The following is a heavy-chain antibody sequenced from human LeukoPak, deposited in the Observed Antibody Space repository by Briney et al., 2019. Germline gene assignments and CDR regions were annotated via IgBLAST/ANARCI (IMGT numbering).Heavy chain of an antibody. CDR1: GFTFSDYY. V-gene: IGHV3-11*04. CDR3: ARDFNPGYRSGWDDNYYYYYMDV. Sequence: KPGGSLRLSCAASGFTFSDYYMSWIRQAPGKGLEWVSYISSSGSTIYYADSVKGRFTISRDNAKNSLYLQMNSLRAEDTAVYYCARDFNPGYRSGWDDNYYYYYMDVWGKGTTVTVSS. D-gene: IGHD6-19*01. J-gene: IGHJ6*03. CDR2: ISSSGSTI.